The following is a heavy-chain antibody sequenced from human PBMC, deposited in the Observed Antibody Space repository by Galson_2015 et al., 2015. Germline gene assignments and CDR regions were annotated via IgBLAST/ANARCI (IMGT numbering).Heavy chain of an antibody. D-gene: IGHD3/OR15-3a*01. CDR2: ISKDGTER. Sequence: SLRLSCAASGFTLSSYAMHWVRQAPGKGLEWVAAISKDGTERYYADPVKGRLTISRDNPENTLNLQMNSLRPEDTALYSCARSHRTGLYDAFDIWGQGAGVTVSS. J-gene: IGHJ3*02. CDR3: ARSHRTGLYDAFDI. CDR1: GFTLSSYA. V-gene: IGHV3-30-3*01.